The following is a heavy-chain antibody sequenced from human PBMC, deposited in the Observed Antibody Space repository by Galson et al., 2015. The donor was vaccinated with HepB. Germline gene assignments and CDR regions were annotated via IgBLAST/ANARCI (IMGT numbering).Heavy chain of an antibody. CDR2: ISYDGSNK. Sequence: SLRLSCAASGFTFSSYAMHWVRQAPGKGLEWVAVISYDGSNKYYADSVKGRFTISRDNAKNSLYLQMNSLRAEDTAVYYCARVGGGSYYGAFDIWGQGTMVTVSS. CDR1: GFTFSSYA. V-gene: IGHV3-30-3*01. D-gene: IGHD1-26*01. CDR3: ARVGGGSYYGAFDI. J-gene: IGHJ3*02.